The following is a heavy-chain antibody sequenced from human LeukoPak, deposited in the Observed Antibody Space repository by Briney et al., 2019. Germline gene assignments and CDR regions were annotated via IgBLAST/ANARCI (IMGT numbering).Heavy chain of an antibody. CDR2: INPSGGST. CDR3: ARDPSNSGTYYKVGAFDF. Sequence: ASMKVSCKASGYTFTSYYTHWVRQAPGQGLEWMGIINPSGGSTTYAQKFQDRVTMTRDTSTSTVYMELSSLRFEDTAVYYCARDPSNSGTYYKVGAFDFWGQGTMVTVSS. CDR1: GYTFTSYY. J-gene: IGHJ3*01. V-gene: IGHV1-46*01. D-gene: IGHD1-26*01.